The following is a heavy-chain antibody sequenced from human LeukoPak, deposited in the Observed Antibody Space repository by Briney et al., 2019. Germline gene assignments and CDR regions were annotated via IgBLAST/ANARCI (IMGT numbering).Heavy chain of an antibody. CDR3: TTDRYLGYYYGSGRFQYGMDV. J-gene: IGHJ6*02. Sequence: PGGSLRLSCAASGFTFSNAWMSWVRQAPGKGLEWVGRIKSKTDGGTTDYAAPVKGRFTISRDDSKNTLYLQMNSLKTEDTAVYYCTTDRYLGYYYGSGRFQYGMDVWGQGTTVTVSS. D-gene: IGHD3-10*01. V-gene: IGHV3-15*01. CDR2: IKSKTDGGTT. CDR1: GFTFSNAW.